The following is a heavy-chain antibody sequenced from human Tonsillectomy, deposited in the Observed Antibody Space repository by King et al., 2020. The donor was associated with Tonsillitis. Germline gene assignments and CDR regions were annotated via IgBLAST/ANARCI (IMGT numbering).Heavy chain of an antibody. CDR1: GLTFSSHW. CDR2: IKEDGTTI. V-gene: IGHV3-74*02. Sequence: VQLVESGGGLVQPGGSLRLSCTASGLTFSSHWMHWVRQVPGKGLVWVSRIKEDGTTIDYADSVKGRFTISRDNAKNTLYLQMNSLRVEDTAMYYCTGSWGGAGVDYRGQGTLVTVSS. D-gene: IGHD1-26*01. CDR3: TGSWGGAGVDY. J-gene: IGHJ4*02.